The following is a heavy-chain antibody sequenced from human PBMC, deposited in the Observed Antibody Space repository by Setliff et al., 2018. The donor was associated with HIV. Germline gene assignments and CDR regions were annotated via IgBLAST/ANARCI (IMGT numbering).Heavy chain of an antibody. V-gene: IGHV4-31*02. CDR2: IYYSGSS. D-gene: IGHD3-16*01. CDR3: ATDPRAGKFVPPPMMNWFDP. Sequence: SETLSLTCTVSGGSISSGGYYWSWIRQHPGTGLEWIGYIYYSGSSYYNPSLQSRITMSVETSMNQFSLRSEDTAVYYCATDPRAGKFVPPPMMNWFDPWGQGTLVTVS. CDR1: GGSISSGGYY. J-gene: IGHJ5*02.